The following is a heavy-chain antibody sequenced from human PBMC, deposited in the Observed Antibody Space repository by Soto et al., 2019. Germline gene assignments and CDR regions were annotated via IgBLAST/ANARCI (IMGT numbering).Heavy chain of an antibody. J-gene: IGHJ3*02. Sequence: SQTLSLTCAISGDSVSSNSAAWNWIRQSPSRGLEWLGRTYYRSKWYNDYAVSVKSRITINPDTFKNQFSLQLNSVTPEDTAVYYCAREGRAGSGSYYGDAFDIWGQGTMVTVSS. CDR2: TYYRSKWYN. V-gene: IGHV6-1*01. CDR1: GDSVSSNSAA. D-gene: IGHD1-26*01. CDR3: AREGRAGSGSYYGDAFDI.